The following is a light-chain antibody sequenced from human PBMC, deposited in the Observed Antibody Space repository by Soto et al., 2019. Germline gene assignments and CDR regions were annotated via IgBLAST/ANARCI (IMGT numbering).Light chain of an antibody. CDR2: VAS. Sequence: IQMTQSPSSLPASVGDRVTITCRASQSISSYLSWYQQKPGKAPKLLINVASTLQSGVPSRFSGSGSGTDFTLTISCLQSEDFATYYCQQYYSYPRTFGQGTKVDIK. CDR3: QQYYSYPRT. V-gene: IGKV1-39*01. CDR1: QSISSY. J-gene: IGKJ1*01.